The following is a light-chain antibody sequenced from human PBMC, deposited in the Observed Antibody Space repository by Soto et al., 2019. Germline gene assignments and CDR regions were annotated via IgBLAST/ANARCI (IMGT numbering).Light chain of an antibody. J-gene: IGLJ3*02. V-gene: IGLV2-23*01. CDR2: EGT. CDR3: CSYAGSNTWV. Sequence: QSALTQPASVSGSPGQSITISCTGTSSDVGSYNLVSWYQQHPGKAPKLMIYEGTKRPSGLSNRFSGSKSGNTASLTISGLQAEDEADYYCCSYAGSNTWVFGGGTKLTVL. CDR1: SSDVGSYNL.